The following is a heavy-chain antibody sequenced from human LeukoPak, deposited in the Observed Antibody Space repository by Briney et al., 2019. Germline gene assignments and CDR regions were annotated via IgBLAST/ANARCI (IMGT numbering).Heavy chain of an antibody. CDR1: GGSFSGYY. Sequence: SETLSLTCAVYGGSFSGYYWGWIRQPPGKGLEWIGEINHSGSTNYNPSLKSRVTISVDTSKNQFSLKLSSVTAADTAVYYCARGSSVVVVAATPGLDYWGQGTLVTVSS. CDR2: INHSGST. D-gene: IGHD2-15*01. CDR3: ARGSSVVVVAATPGLDY. J-gene: IGHJ4*02. V-gene: IGHV4-34*01.